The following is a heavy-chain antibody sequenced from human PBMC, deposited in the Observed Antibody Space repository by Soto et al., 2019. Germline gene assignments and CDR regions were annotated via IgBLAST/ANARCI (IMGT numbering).Heavy chain of an antibody. V-gene: IGHV4-59*08. Sequence: PSETLSLTCTVSGGSISSDYWSWIRQPPGKGLEWIGYIYYSGYTNYNPSLKSRVTISVHTSKNQFSLKLSSVTAADTAVYYCARRPYYYDSWSAFDIWGQGTMVTV. J-gene: IGHJ3*02. CDR1: GGSISSDY. CDR2: IYYSGYT. D-gene: IGHD3-22*01. CDR3: ARRPYYYDSWSAFDI.